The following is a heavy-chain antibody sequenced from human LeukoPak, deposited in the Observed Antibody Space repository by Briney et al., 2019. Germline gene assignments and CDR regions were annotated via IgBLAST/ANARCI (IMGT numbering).Heavy chain of an antibody. V-gene: IGHV3-21*01. Sequence: PGGSLRLSCAASGFTFSTYNMNWFRQAPGKGLEYVSSISSSNSYIYYADSVKGRFTISRDNAKNSLYLQMNSLRAEDTAVYYCARGATNFDYWGQGTLVTVSP. J-gene: IGHJ4*02. CDR1: GFTFSTYN. CDR3: ARGATNFDY. CDR2: ISSSNSYI.